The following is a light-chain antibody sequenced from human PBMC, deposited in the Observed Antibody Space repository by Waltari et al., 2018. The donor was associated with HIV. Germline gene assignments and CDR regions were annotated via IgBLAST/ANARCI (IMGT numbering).Light chain of an antibody. CDR2: LSTNGSH. CDR1: CGPPNTA. CDR3: QTWGTGIVV. Sequence: QVVLTLSPSAPASLGASVQLTCTLTCGPPNTAIPCTQQQPGKGPRYLMRLSTNGSHTKGDGIPDRFSGSSSGAERYLTISSLQSEDEADYYCQTWGTGIVVFGGGTKLTVL. J-gene: IGLJ2*01. V-gene: IGLV4-69*01.